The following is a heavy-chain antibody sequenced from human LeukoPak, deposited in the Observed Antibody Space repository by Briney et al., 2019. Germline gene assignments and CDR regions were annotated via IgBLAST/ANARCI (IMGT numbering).Heavy chain of an antibody. D-gene: IGHD6-6*01. CDR1: GYTFTGYY. J-gene: IGHJ4*02. CDR3: ARVGPYSSSRIYDY. Sequence: ASVKVSCKASGYTFTGYYMHWVRQAPGQGLEWMGWINPNSGGTNYAQKFQGWVTMTRDTSISTAYMELSRLRSDDTAVYYCARVGPYSSSRIYDYWGQGTLVTVSS. CDR2: INPNSGGT. V-gene: IGHV1-2*04.